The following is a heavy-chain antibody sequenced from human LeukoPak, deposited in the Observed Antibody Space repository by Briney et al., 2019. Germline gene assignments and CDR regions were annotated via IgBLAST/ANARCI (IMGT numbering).Heavy chain of an antibody. Sequence: SVKVSCKASGGTFSSYAISWVRQAPGQGLEWMGGIIPIFGTANYAQKFQGRVTITADESTSTAYMELSSLRSEDTAVYYCARGHYGDYPYYYYGMDAWGKGTTVTVSS. CDR1: GGTFSSYA. D-gene: IGHD4-17*01. J-gene: IGHJ6*04. V-gene: IGHV1-69*01. CDR2: IIPIFGTA. CDR3: ARGHYGDYPYYYYGMDA.